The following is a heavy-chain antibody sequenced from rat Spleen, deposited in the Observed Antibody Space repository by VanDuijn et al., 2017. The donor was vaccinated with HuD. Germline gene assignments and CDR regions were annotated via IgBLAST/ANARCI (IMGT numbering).Heavy chain of an antibody. V-gene: IGHV5-25*01. CDR1: GFTFSNSY. J-gene: IGHJ2*01. CDR2: ISNSGGNT. D-gene: IGHD4-3*01. CDR3: ATQSIIRVPLFDY. Sequence: EVQLVESGGGLVQPGRSLKLSCAASGFTFSNSYMAWVRQAPTKGLEWVASISNSGGNTYYRDSLKGRFTISRDNAKSTLYLQMDSLRSEDTATYYCATQSIIRVPLFDYWGQGVMVTVSS.